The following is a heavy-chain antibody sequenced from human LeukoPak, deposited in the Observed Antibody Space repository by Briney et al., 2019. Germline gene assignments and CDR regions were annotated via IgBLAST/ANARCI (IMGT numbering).Heavy chain of an antibody. CDR1: GYTFTGYY. J-gene: IGHJ4*02. V-gene: IGHV1-69*13. CDR3: ASGSSWPKFDY. D-gene: IGHD6-13*01. Sequence: SVKVSCKASGYTFTGYYMHWVRQAPGQGLEWMGGITPIFGTSNYAQKFQGRVTITADESTSTAYMELSSLRSEDTAVYYCASGSSWPKFDYWGQGTLVTVSS. CDR2: ITPIFGTS.